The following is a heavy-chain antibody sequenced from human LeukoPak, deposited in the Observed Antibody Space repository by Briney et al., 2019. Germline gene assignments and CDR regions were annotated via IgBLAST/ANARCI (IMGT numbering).Heavy chain of an antibody. Sequence: SVKVSCKASGGTFSSYAISWVRQAPGQGLEWMGGIIPVFGTANYAQNFQGRVTITADESTSTAYMELSSLRSEDTAVYYCARDGHSSSYFQHWGQGTLVTVSS. D-gene: IGHD6-13*01. V-gene: IGHV1-69*13. CDR3: ARDGHSSSYFQH. CDR2: IIPVFGTA. J-gene: IGHJ1*01. CDR1: GGTFSSYA.